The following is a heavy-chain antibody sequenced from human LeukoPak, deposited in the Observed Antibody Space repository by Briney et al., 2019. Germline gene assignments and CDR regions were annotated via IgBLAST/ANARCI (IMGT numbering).Heavy chain of an antibody. CDR1: GGTFSSYA. Sequence: SVKVSCKASGGTFSSYAISWVRQAPGQGLEWMGRIIPIFGTANYAQKFQGRVTITTDESTSTAYMELSSLRSEDTAVYYCARDHGSGSHYNGDGYWGQGTLVTVSS. V-gene: IGHV1-69*05. J-gene: IGHJ4*02. CDR3: ARDHGSGSHYNGDGY. CDR2: IIPIFGTA. D-gene: IGHD3-10*01.